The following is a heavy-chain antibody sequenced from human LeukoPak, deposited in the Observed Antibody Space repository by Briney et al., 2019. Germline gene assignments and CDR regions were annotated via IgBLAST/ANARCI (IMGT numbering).Heavy chain of an antibody. CDR3: ARDMDAHYYDSSGYHP. CDR1: GFTFSTYA. V-gene: IGHV3-66*01. Sequence: GGSLRLSCAASGFTFSTYAMSWVRQAPGKGLEWVSVIYSGGSTYYADSVKGRFTISRDNSKNTLYLQMNSLRAEDTAVYYCARDMDAHYYDSSGYHPGGQGTLVTVPS. CDR2: IYSGGST. D-gene: IGHD3-22*01. J-gene: IGHJ4*02.